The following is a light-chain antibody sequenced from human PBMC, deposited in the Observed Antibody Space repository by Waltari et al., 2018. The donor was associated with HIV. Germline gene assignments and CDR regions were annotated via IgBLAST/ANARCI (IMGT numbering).Light chain of an antibody. Sequence: QSVLTQPPSVSGAPGQRVTISCTGSSPNLGAGYDVPRYQQLPGTAPKLLIYGNSNRPSGVPDRFSGSKSGTSASLAITGLQAEDEADYYCQSYDSSLSDSRVFGGGTKLTVL. V-gene: IGLV1-40*01. CDR2: GNS. J-gene: IGLJ3*02. CDR3: QSYDSSLSDSRV. CDR1: SPNLGAGYD.